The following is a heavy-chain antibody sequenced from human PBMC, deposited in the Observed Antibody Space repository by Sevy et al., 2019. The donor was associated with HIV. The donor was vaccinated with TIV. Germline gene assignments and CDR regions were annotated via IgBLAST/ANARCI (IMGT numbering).Heavy chain of an antibody. CDR1: GGSFSGYY. J-gene: IGHJ5*02. Sequence: SETLSLTCAVHGGSFSGYYWNWIRQPPGKGREWIGEINHNGSTNYNPSLKSRVTISVDTAKNQFYLKLSSVTAADTAVDYCARSPPIVVVPGAPSWFDPWGQGTLVTVSS. CDR3: ARSPPIVVVPGAPSWFDP. CDR2: INHNGST. V-gene: IGHV4-34*01. D-gene: IGHD2-2*01.